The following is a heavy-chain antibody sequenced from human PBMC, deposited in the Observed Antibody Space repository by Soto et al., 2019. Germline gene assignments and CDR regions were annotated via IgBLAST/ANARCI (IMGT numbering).Heavy chain of an antibody. CDR2: IIPILGIA. J-gene: IGHJ5*02. CDR1: GGTFSSYT. Sequence: QVQLVQSGAEVKKPGSSVKVSCKASGGTFSSYTISWVRQAPGQGLEWMGRIIPILGIANYAQKFQGRVTITADKSTSTAYMELSSLRSEDTAVYYCERDRGTYYYGSGSYENWFDPWGQGTLVTVSS. CDR3: ERDRGTYYYGSGSYENWFDP. D-gene: IGHD3-10*01. V-gene: IGHV1-69*08.